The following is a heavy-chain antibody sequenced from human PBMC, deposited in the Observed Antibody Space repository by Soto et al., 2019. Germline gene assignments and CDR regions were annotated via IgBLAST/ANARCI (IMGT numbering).Heavy chain of an antibody. CDR1: VGIFSTYA. J-gene: IGHJ4*02. CDR3: ARHRDDYGAGNYYNRIDF. CDR2: IIPIFGTP. V-gene: IGHV1-69*01. Sequence: QVQLVQSGAEVKKPGSSVKVSCKASVGIFSTYAISWLRQAPGQGLEWMGGIIPIFGTPNYALRFQGRVTINADESTTTDYMELRVLRSEDTVVYYCARHRDDYGAGNYYNRIDFWGQGTLVTVSS. D-gene: IGHD3-10*01.